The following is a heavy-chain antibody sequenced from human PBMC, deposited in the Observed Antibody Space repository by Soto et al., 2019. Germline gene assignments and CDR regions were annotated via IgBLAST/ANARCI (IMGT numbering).Heavy chain of an antibody. J-gene: IGHJ4*02. CDR2: ISYDGSNK. Sequence: QVQLVESGGGVVQPGRSLRLSCAASGFTFSSYAMHWVRQAPGKGLEWVAVISYDGSNKYYADSVKGRFTISRDNSKNTLYLQMNGLSAEDTAVYYCARAYEGDYFDYWGQGTLVTVSS. D-gene: IGHD3-16*01. V-gene: IGHV3-30-3*01. CDR1: GFTFSSYA. CDR3: ARAYEGDYFDY.